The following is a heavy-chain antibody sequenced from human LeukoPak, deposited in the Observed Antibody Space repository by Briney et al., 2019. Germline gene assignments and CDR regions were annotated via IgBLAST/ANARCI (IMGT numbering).Heavy chain of an antibody. D-gene: IGHD3-22*01. V-gene: IGHV3-21*01. CDR1: GFTFSTYT. CDR3: ARGGHYYIGGAYDQGDAFDI. CDR2: ISGTSTYI. J-gene: IGHJ3*02. Sequence: GGSLRLSCSGSGFTFSTYTINWVRQAPGKGLEGVSSISGTSTYIHYADSLKGGITISRDNARKSLYLQMNSLRAEDTALYYCARGGHYYIGGAYDQGDAFDIWGQGTMVTVSS.